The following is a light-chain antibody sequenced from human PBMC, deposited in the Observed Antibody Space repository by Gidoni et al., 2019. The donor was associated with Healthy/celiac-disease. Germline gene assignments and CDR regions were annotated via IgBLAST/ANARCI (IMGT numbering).Light chain of an antibody. CDR3: QQYNNWPPIT. CDR2: GAS. CDR1: QRVSSN. Sequence: EIVITQSPATLSVSTGERATLSCRASQRVSSNFAWYQQKHGQAPRLLIYGASTRATGIPDSFSGSGSGTELTITISSLQSEDFAVYYCQQYNNWPPITFGQGTRLEIK. V-gene: IGKV3-15*01. J-gene: IGKJ5*01.